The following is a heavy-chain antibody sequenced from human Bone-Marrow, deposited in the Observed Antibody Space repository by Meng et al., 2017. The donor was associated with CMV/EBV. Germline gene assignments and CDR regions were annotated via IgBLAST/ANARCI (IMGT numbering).Heavy chain of an antibody. Sequence: SVKVSCKASGGTFSSYATSWVRQAPGQGLEWMGGIIPILGIANYAQKFQGRVTITADKSTSTAYMELSSLRSEDTAVYYCARDTGDCSSTSCYTWRDYYYYGMDVWGQGTTVTVSS. CDR3: ARDTGDCSSTSCYTWRDYYYYGMDV. V-gene: IGHV1-69*10. D-gene: IGHD2-2*02. CDR2: IIPILGIA. CDR1: GGTFSSYA. J-gene: IGHJ6*02.